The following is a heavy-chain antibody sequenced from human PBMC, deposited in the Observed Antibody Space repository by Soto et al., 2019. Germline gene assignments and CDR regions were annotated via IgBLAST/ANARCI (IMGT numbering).Heavy chain of an antibody. V-gene: IGHV4-59*08. J-gene: IGHJ4*02. CDR2: IYYSGST. D-gene: IGHD2-8*01. CDR3: ARFTYAGYCTNGVCYTGFDY. CDR1: GGSISSYY. Sequence: SETLSLTCTVSGGSISSYYWSWIRQPPGKGLEWIGYIYYSGSTNYNPSLKSRVTISVDTSKNQFSLKLSSVTAADTAVYYCARFTYAGYCTNGVCYTGFDYWGQGTLVTVSS.